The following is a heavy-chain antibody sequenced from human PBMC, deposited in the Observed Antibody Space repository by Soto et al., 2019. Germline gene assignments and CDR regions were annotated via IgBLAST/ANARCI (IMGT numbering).Heavy chain of an antibody. J-gene: IGHJ4*02. CDR2: IRGSGGST. Sequence: QTGGSLRLSCAASGFTFSNYAMTWVRQAPGKGLEWVSSIRGSGGSTYYADSVKGRFTISRDNSKNTLYLQMNSLRAEDTAVYYCAKGEMAYDTPYWGQGTLVTVSS. CDR1: GFTFSNYA. CDR3: AKGEMAYDTPY. D-gene: IGHD3-22*01. V-gene: IGHV3-23*01.